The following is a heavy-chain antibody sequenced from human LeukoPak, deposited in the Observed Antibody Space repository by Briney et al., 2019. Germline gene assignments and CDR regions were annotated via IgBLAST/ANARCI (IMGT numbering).Heavy chain of an antibody. CDR3: ARLGQEWLVGGAFDY. Sequence: PSETLSLTCTVSGYSISSGYYWGWIRQPPGRGLEWTGCIFRSGNTYYHPSLTSRVTISADMSKNELSLKLNSVTVADTAIYYCARLGQEWLVGGAFDYWGQGALVTVS. CDR1: GYSISSGYY. CDR2: IFRSGNT. J-gene: IGHJ4*02. D-gene: IGHD6-19*01. V-gene: IGHV4-38-2*02.